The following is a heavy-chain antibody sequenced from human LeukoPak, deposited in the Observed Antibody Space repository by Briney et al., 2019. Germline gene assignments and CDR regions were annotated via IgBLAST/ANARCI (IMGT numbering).Heavy chain of an antibody. D-gene: IGHD2-2*01. CDR2: ISSSSSYI. CDR1: GFTFSSYS. J-gene: IGHJ4*02. CDR3: ARGYCSSTSCAFFDY. Sequence: PGGSLRLSCAASGFTFSSYSMNWVRQAPGKGLEWVSSISSSSSYIYYADSVKGRFTISRDNAKNSLYLQMNSLRAEDTAVYYRARGYCSSTSCAFFDYWGQGTLVTVSS. V-gene: IGHV3-21*01.